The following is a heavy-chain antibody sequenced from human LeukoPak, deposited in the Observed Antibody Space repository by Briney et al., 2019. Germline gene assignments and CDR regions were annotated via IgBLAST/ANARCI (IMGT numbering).Heavy chain of an antibody. CDR1: GFTFSAYA. CDR3: ARELVGAFDY. V-gene: IGHV3-48*01. J-gene: IGHJ4*02. CDR2: ISSSSSTI. D-gene: IGHD1-26*01. Sequence: GGSLRLSCAASGFTFSAYAMNWVRQAPGKGLEWVSYISSSSSTIYYADSVKGRFTISRDNAKNSLYLQMNSLRAEDTAVYYCARELVGAFDYWGQGTLVTVSS.